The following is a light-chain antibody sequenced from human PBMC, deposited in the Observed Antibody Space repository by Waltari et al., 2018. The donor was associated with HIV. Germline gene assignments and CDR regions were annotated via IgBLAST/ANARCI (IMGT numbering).Light chain of an antibody. V-gene: IGLV2-14*03. J-gene: IGLJ2*01. CDR2: DID. CDR1: STDSLFYQH. Sequence: QSALTQPASVSGFPGQTINISCPGISTDSLFYQHLSWYQQHPGSVPRIIIYDIDSRPPGISDHFSGSRSGDSASLTISGLQSGDEAHYFCASNRLDSTLVFGGGTKLTIL. CDR3: ASNRLDSTLV.